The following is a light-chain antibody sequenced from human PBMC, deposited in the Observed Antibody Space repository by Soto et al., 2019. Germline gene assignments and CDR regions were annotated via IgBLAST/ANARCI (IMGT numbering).Light chain of an antibody. CDR3: QSYDSSLRGV. V-gene: IGLV1-40*01. J-gene: IGLJ2*01. CDR1: SSNIGAGYD. Sequence: QSVLTQPPSVSGAPGQRVTISCTGSSSNIGAGYDVYWFQQFPGTAPKLLIYGNSNRPSGVPDRFSGSKSGTSASLAITGLQAEDEADYYCQSYDSSLRGVFGGGTQPTVL. CDR2: GNS.